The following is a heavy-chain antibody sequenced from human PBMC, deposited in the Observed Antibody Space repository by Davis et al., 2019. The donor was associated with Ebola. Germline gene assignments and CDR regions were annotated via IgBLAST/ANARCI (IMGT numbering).Heavy chain of an antibody. CDR2: ITGGGIA. D-gene: IGHD6-13*01. J-gene: IGHJ4*02. CDR3: AKRPSSSWYDYFDY. CDR1: GFTLSSYW. Sequence: PGGSLRLSCAASGFTLSSYWMHWVRQTPGKGLEWVSTITGGGIAYYTESVEGRFTISRDNSKNTLYLQMDSLRADDTAVYFCAKRPSSSWYDYFDYWGQGTQVTVSS. V-gene: IGHV3-23*01.